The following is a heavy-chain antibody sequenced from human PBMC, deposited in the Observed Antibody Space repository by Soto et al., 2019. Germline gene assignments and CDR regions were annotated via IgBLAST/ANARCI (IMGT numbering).Heavy chain of an antibody. V-gene: IGHV4-4*07. Sequence: QVQLQEWGPGLVKPSETLSLTCTVSGGSITTYYWSWIRQPAGKGLEWIGRIYSGGSTNYNPSLRSRVTVSVDMSKNQFSLKLSSVPAADTAVYYCGRGPGGFGEFSLDYWGQGTLVTVSS. CDR2: IYSGGST. J-gene: IGHJ4*02. D-gene: IGHD3-10*01. CDR3: GRGPGGFGEFSLDY. CDR1: GGSITTYY.